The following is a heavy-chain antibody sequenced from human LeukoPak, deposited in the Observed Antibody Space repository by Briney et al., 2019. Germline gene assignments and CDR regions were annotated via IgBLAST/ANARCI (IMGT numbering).Heavy chain of an antibody. CDR1: GFTVSSNS. Sequence: GGFLRLSCAASGFTVSSNSMTWVRHAPGKGLEWVSILYNGGGANYADSVKGRFTISRDNSRNTLFLQMNSLRAEDTAVYYCARRDTTGWYHHFDYGGQGTLVTVPS. D-gene: IGHD6-19*01. J-gene: IGHJ4*02. V-gene: IGHV3-53*01. CDR3: ARRDTTGWYHHFDY. CDR2: LYNGGGA.